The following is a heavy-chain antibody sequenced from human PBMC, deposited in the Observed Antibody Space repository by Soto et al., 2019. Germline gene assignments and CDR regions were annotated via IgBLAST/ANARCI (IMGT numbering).Heavy chain of an antibody. V-gene: IGHV5-51*01. J-gene: IGHJ6*03. Sequence: CLKRSCTVSVYSFTSYWIGWVLPRPVKVLDWMGISYPGDSDTRCSPSFQGQVTISADKSISTAYLQWSSLKASDTAMYYCARHSFWTVTTEDYYYYVEVWGKGTTVTVSS. CDR3: ARHSFWTVTTEDYYYYVEV. D-gene: IGHD4-4*01. CDR2: SYPGDSDT. CDR1: VYSFTSYW.